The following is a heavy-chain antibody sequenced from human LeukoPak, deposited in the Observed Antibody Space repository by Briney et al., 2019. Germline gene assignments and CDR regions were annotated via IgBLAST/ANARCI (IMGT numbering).Heavy chain of an antibody. CDR1: GYTFTSYD. CDR2: MNPNSGNT. Sequence: GASVKVSCKASGYTFTSYDINWVRQATGQGLEWMGWMNPNSGNTGYAQKFQGRVTMTRNTSISTAYMELSSLRSEDTAVYYCATRAPRGRYFDWYIPGYYYYGMDVWGQGTTVTVSS. J-gene: IGHJ6*02. D-gene: IGHD3-9*01. CDR3: ATRAPRGRYFDWYIPGYYYYGMDV. V-gene: IGHV1-8*01.